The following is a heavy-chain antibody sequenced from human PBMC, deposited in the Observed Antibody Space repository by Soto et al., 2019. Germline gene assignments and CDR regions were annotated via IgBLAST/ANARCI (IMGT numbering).Heavy chain of an antibody. V-gene: IGHV4-34*01. J-gene: IGHJ4*02. Sequence: QVQLQQWGAGLLKPSETLSLTCAVYCGSFSNYYWSWIRQPPGKGLEWIGEINHSGSTNYNPSLKSQVXXSVDTSKNQFSLKLSSVTAADTAVYYCARTSRFDCWGQGTLVTVSS. D-gene: IGHD6-6*01. CDR3: ARTSRFDC. CDR1: CGSFSNYY. CDR2: INHSGST.